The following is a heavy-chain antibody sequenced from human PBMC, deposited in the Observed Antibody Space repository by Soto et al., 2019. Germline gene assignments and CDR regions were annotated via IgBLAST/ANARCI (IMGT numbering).Heavy chain of an antibody. CDR3: ARELGGSMVRGVITY. V-gene: IGHV1-3*01. CDR2: INAGNGNT. Sequence: QVQLVQSGAEVKKPGASVKVSCKASGYTFTSYAMHWVRQAPGQRLEWMGWINAGNGNTKYSQKFQGRVTITRDTPARDAYLELANLRSEDTAVYNCARELGGSMVRGVITYGGQGKMVTVAS. J-gene: IGHJ3*01. D-gene: IGHD3-10*01. CDR1: GYTFTSYA.